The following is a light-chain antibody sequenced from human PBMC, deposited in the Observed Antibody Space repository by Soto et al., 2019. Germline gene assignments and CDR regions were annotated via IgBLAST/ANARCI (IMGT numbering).Light chain of an antibody. CDR2: AAS. Sequence: DIQMTQSPSSLSASVGDRVTITCRASQGIDNYLAWYQLNPGKVAKLLIYAASTLQSGVPSRFSGSGSGTDFTLTISSLQPEDVATYYCKKYHFAPWTFGQGTKVEIK. CDR3: KKYHFAPWT. V-gene: IGKV1-27*01. J-gene: IGKJ1*01. CDR1: QGIDNY.